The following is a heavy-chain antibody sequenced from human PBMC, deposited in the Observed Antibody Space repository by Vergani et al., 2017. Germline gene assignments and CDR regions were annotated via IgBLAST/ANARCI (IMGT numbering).Heavy chain of an antibody. D-gene: IGHD3-3*01. CDR1: GGTFSSYA. Sequence: QVQLVQSGAEVKKPGSSVKVSCKASGGTFSSYAISWVRQAPGQGLEWMGGIIPIFGTANYAQKFQGRVTITADESTSTAYMELSSLRSEDTAVYYCASRDITIFGVVIIRGYYYYGMDVWGQXPKV. J-gene: IGHJ6*02. V-gene: IGHV1-69*01. CDR2: IIPIFGTA. CDR3: ASRDITIFGVVIIRGYYYYGMDV.